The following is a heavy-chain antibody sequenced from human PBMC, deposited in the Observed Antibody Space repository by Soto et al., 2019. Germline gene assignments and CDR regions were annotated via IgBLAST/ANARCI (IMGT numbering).Heavy chain of an antibody. V-gene: IGHV4-61*01. CDR1: GGSVSNISDY. D-gene: IGHD3-10*01. CDR3: ARGVGFGYYYYHMDL. CDR2: IYYSGSA. Sequence: SETLSLTCTVSGGSVSNISDYWSWVRQPPGKGLEWIGYIYYSGSADYNPSLGSRVTISLDTSKNQFSLKLSSVTTADTGVYYCARGVGFGYYYYHMDLWGQGTTVTVSS. J-gene: IGHJ6*02.